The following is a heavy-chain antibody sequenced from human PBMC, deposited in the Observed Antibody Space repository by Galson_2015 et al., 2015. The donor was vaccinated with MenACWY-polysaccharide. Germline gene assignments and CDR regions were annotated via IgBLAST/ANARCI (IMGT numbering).Heavy chain of an antibody. Sequence: TLSLTCTVSGGSISSGSYYWSWIRQPAGKGLEWIGRIYTSGSTNYNPSLKSRVTISVDTSKNRFSLKLSSVTAADTAVYYCARGDRVGATGGNWFDPWGQGTLVTVSS. J-gene: IGHJ5*02. V-gene: IGHV4-61*02. CDR3: ARGDRVGATGGNWFDP. CDR1: GGSISSGSYY. D-gene: IGHD1-26*01. CDR2: IYTSGST.